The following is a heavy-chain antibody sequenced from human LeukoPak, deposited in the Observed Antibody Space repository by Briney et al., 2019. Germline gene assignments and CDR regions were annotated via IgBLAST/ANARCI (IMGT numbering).Heavy chain of an antibody. CDR2: INSDGSST. D-gene: IGHD1-1*01. J-gene: IGHJ5*02. Sequence: GGSLRLSCAASGFSFSNYAMSWVRQAPGKGLVWVARINSDGSSTTYADSVKGRFTISRDNAKNTLYLQMNSLRAEDTAVYYCARGTSGFDPWGQGTLVTVSS. CDR3: ARGTSGFDP. CDR1: GFSFSNYA. V-gene: IGHV3-74*01.